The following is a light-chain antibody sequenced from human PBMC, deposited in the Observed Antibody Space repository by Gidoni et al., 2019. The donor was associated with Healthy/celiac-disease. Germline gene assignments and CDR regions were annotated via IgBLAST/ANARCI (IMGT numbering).Light chain of an antibody. V-gene: IGKV1-5*03. CDR3: QQYNSYSYT. Sequence: DIQMTQSPSTLSSSVGDRVTITCRASQSISSWLAWYQQNPGKAPKLLIYKASSLESGVPSRFSGSGSGTEFTLTISSLQPDDFATYYCQQYNSYSYTFXXXTKLEIK. CDR1: QSISSW. J-gene: IGKJ2*01. CDR2: KAS.